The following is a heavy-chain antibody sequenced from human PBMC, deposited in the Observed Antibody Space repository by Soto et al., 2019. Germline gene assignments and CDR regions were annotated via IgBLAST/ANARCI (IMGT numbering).Heavy chain of an antibody. CDR2: IIPSSGST. Sequence: ASVKDSCKASGYNFTNYHMHWLRQPPAQRGVWVGWIIPSSGSTNYAQQFQGRVTMTRATSITTAYKVLRSLTTADTAAYYCARGQYSGSLLVWGQGTLVTVSS. V-gene: IGHV1-2*02. CDR3: ARGQYSGSLLV. J-gene: IGHJ4*02. D-gene: IGHD1-26*01. CDR1: GYNFTNYH.